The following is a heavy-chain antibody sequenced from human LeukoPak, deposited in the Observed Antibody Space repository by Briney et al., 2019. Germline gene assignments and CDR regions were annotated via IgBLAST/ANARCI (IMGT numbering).Heavy chain of an antibody. V-gene: IGHV3-9*01. CDR3: ARDRAGYFYAMDV. J-gene: IGHJ6*02. CDR1: GFTFGDYA. CDR2: INWKSNNI. Sequence: GGSLRLSSAASGFTFGDYAMHWVRQAPGKGLEWVSGINWKSNNIGYADSVKGRFTISRDNAKNSLYLQMNSLRTEDTALYYCARDRAGYFYAMDVWGQGTSVTVSS. D-gene: IGHD6-13*01.